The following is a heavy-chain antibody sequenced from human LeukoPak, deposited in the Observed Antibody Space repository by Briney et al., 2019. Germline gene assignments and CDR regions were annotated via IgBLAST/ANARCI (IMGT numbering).Heavy chain of an antibody. J-gene: IGHJ4*02. CDR2: IYYSRST. V-gene: IGHV4-39*07. CDR3: ARAEDGYQIDY. CDR1: GFTFSSYA. D-gene: IGHD5-24*01. Sequence: GSLRLSCAASGFTFSSYAMGWVRQPPGKGLEWIGSIYYSRSTYYNPSLKSRVTISRDTSKDQFSLRLSSVTAADTAVYYCARAEDGYQIDYWGQGTLVTVSS.